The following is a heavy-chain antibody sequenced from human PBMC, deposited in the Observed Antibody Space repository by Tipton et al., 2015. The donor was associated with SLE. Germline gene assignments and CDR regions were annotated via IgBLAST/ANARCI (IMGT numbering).Heavy chain of an antibody. CDR3: GRGATTWRGAIYGMDV. Sequence: TLSLTCSVSGGSISSSSHYWSWIRQPPGKGLEWIGYIYSSGSTNYNPSLKSRVTISIDVSKNQFSLNLPSVTAADTAVYYCGRGATTWRGAIYGMDVWGQGTTVTVSS. J-gene: IGHJ6*02. V-gene: IGHV4-61*05. CDR2: IYSSGST. D-gene: IGHD1-1*01. CDR1: GGSISSSSHY.